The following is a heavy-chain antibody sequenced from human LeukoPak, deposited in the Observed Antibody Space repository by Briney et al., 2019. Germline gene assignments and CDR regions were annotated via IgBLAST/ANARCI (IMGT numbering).Heavy chain of an antibody. V-gene: IGHV4-4*07. Sequence: SETLSLTCTVSGASISSDYWSWIRQPAGKGLEWIGRIYPSGSTTFSPSLKSRVTMSIDTSKKQFSLKLSSVTAADTAVYYCARLGGSNWYNWFDPWGQGTLVT. J-gene: IGHJ5*02. CDR2: IYPSGST. CDR3: ARLGGSNWYNWFDP. CDR1: GASISSDY. D-gene: IGHD6-13*01.